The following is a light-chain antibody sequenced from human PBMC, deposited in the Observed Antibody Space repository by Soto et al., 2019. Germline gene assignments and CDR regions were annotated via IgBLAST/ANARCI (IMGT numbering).Light chain of an antibody. CDR1: QSVSSGS. CDR2: GAS. Sequence: EIVLTQSPGTLSLSPGERATLSCTASQSVSSGSLAWYQQKPGQAPRLLIYGASSRATGIPDRFSGSGSGTDFTLTISRLEPEDFAVYYCQQYDTSPPITFGQGTRLEIK. CDR3: QQYDTSPPIT. J-gene: IGKJ5*01. V-gene: IGKV3-20*01.